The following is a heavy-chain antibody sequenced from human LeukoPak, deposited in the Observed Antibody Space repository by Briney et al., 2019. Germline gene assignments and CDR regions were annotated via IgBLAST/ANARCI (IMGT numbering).Heavy chain of an antibody. D-gene: IGHD3-9*01. CDR3: ARERAHYDILTGYYYYYYMDV. J-gene: IGHJ6*03. CDR2: IYSGGST. CDR1: GFTVSSNY. Sequence: GGSLRLSCAASGFTVSSNYMSWVRQAPGKGLEWVSVIYSGGSTYYADSVKGRFTISRDNSKNTLYLQMNSLRAEDTAVYYCARERAHYDILTGYYYYYYMDVWGKGTTVTISS. V-gene: IGHV3-53*01.